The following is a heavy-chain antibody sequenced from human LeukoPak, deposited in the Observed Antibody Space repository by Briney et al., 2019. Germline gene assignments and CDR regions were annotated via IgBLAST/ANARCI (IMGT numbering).Heavy chain of an antibody. Sequence: SETLSLTCAVYGGSFSGYYWSWIRQPPGKGLEWIGEINHSGSTNYDPSLKSRVTISVDTSKNQFSLKLSSVTAADTAVYYCARRRGYSVFDYWGQGTLVTVSS. CDR2: INHSGST. V-gene: IGHV4-34*01. CDR1: GGSFSGYY. D-gene: IGHD5-18*01. J-gene: IGHJ4*02. CDR3: ARRRGYSVFDY.